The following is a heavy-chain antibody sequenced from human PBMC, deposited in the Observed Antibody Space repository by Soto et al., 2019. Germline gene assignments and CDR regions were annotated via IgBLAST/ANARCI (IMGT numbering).Heavy chain of an antibody. V-gene: IGHV1-69*01. D-gene: IGHD6-13*01. J-gene: IGHJ4*02. CDR2: IIPIFETA. CDR1: GDSFSSYA. CDR3: AASDSSSWQHDY. Sequence: QVQLVQSGAEMKKPGSSVKVSCKVSGDSFSSYAISWVRQAPGEGLEWVGDIIPIFETANYAQNFQGRVTITAVESKTTAYLEVTRLRPQDTAVFYCAASDSSSWQHDYWGQGTLITVSS.